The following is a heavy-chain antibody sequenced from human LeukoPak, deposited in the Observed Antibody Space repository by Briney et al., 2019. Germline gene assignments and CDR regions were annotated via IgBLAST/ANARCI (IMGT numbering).Heavy chain of an antibody. Sequence: GGSLRLSCAASGFTFSSYAMTWVRQAPGKGLEWVSAISGSGVTAYYADSVKGRFTISRDNSKNTLYLQMNSLRAEDTAVYYCAKDKARTTGTEDYWGQGTLVTVSS. V-gene: IGHV3-23*01. CDR2: ISGSGVTA. D-gene: IGHD1-1*01. J-gene: IGHJ4*02. CDR3: AKDKARTTGTEDY. CDR1: GFTFSSYA.